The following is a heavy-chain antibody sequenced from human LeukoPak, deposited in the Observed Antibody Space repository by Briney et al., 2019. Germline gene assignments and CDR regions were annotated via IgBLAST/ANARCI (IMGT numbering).Heavy chain of an antibody. J-gene: IGHJ4*02. CDR1: GYRFSSYW. Sequence: GESLKISCKGSGYRFSSYWIGWVRQMPGKGLEWMGVIFPGDSDTRYSPSFQGQVTISADKSISTAYLQWSSLKASDTAIYYCARHLSSITSCPHYWGQGTLVTVSS. V-gene: IGHV5-51*01. D-gene: IGHD2-2*01. CDR3: ARHLSSITSCPHY. CDR2: IFPGDSDT.